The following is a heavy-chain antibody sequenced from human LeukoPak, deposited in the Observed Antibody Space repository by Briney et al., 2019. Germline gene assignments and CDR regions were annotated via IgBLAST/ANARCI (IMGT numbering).Heavy chain of an antibody. CDR2: IYYTGST. V-gene: IGHV4-39*07. CDR1: GGSITSSSYY. CDR3: ASVLTTSGSYYYFDY. J-gene: IGHJ4*02. Sequence: SETLSLTCTVSGGSITSSSYYWGWIRQPPGKGPEWIGSIYYTGSTNYNPSLKSRVTISLDTSKNQFSLKLTSVTAADTAVYYCASVLTTSGSYYYFDYWGQGTLVTVSS. D-gene: IGHD1-26*01.